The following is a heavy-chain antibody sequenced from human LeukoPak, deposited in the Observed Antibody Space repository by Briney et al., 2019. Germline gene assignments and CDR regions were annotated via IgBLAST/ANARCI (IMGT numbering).Heavy chain of an antibody. CDR2: SNCDGRTT. V-gene: IGHV3-74*01. CDR1: GFTFNNYW. CDR3: ARMLTGSYYFDY. Sequence: GGALRLSCAASGFTFNNYWMHCGRQAPGKGRVCVSRSNCDGRTTIYADSVKGRFTISRDNAKNTLYLQMNSLRVEDTAVYYCARMLTGSYYFDYWGQGALVTVSS. J-gene: IGHJ4*02. D-gene: IGHD2-8*02.